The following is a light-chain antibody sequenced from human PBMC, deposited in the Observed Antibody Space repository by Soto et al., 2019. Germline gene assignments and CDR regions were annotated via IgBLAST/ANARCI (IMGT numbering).Light chain of an antibody. CDR1: QNIYIW. CDR3: QQYGSSGT. Sequence: DIQMTQSPSTLSASVGDRVTITCRASQNIYIWLAWYQKKPGKAPNLLIYKASTLQSGVPSRFSDSGSGTDFTLTISRLEPEDFAVYYCQQYGSSGTFGQGTKVDIK. V-gene: IGKV1-5*03. CDR2: KAS. J-gene: IGKJ1*01.